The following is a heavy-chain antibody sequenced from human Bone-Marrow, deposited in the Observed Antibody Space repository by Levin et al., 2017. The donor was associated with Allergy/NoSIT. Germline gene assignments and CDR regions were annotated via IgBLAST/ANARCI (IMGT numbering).Heavy chain of an antibody. CDR2: ISYRGST. D-gene: IGHD3-10*01. Sequence: SETLSLTCIVSGGSISSGDHFWSWIRQPPGEGLEWIGYISYRGSTNYNPSLQSRLSISIDTSKNQFSLRLNSVTAADTAIYYCARDSDYGSGSYFNFFDPWGQGTLVTVSS. V-gene: IGHV4-30-4*01. CDR1: GGSISSGDHF. J-gene: IGHJ5*02. CDR3: ARDSDYGSGSYFNFFDP.